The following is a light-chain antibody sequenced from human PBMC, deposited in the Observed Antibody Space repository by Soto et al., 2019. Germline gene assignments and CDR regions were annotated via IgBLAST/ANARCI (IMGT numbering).Light chain of an antibody. Sequence: QSVLTQPPSASGSPGQSVTISCTGTSSDVGGYNYVSWYQQHPGKAPKLMIYEAFKRPSGVPDRFSGSKSGSTASLTVSGLQAEDEADYYCSSYAGSNNFDVFGTGTKVTVL. J-gene: IGLJ1*01. CDR1: SSDVGGYNY. CDR3: SSYAGSNNFDV. CDR2: EAF. V-gene: IGLV2-8*01.